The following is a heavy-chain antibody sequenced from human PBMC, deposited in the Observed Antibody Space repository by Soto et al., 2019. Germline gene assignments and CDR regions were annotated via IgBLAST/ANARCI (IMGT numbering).Heavy chain of an antibody. CDR3: AKTWDGVYDY. J-gene: IGHJ4*02. Sequence: GESLRLSCVASGFTFSTYGMRWVRQAPGKVLEWVAGISGSGDVPYYADSVRGRFTISRDNSKDTLFLQMNSLRAEDTALYYCAKTWDGVYDYWGQGT. CDR2: ISGSGDVP. D-gene: IGHD2-8*01. V-gene: IGHV3-23*01. CDR1: GFTFSTYG.